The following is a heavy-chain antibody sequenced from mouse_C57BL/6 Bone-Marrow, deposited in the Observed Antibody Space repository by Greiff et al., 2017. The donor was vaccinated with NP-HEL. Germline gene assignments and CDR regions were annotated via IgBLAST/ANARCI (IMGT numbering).Heavy chain of an antibody. D-gene: IGHD1-1*01. Sequence: VQLQQPGAELVKPGASVKVSCKASGYTFTSYWMHWVKQRPGQGLEWIGRIHPSDSDTNYNQKFKGKATLTVDKSSSTAYMQLSSLTSEDSAVYYCARPITTVVAGRGTYAMDYWGQGTSVTVSS. CDR2: IHPSDSDT. CDR3: ARPITTVVAGRGTYAMDY. CDR1: GYTFTSYW. J-gene: IGHJ4*01. V-gene: IGHV1-74*01.